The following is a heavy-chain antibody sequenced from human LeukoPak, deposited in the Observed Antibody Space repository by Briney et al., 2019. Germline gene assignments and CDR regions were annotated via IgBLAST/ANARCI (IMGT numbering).Heavy chain of an antibody. CDR3: AKATLPSGSYDISTGYYSRFDY. Sequence: PGGSLRLSCAASGFTFSSYAMSWVRQAPGKGLEWVSAISGSGGSTYYADSVKGRFTISRDNSKNTLYLQMNSLRAEDTAVYYCAKATLPSGSYDISTGYYSRFDYWGQGTLVTVSS. V-gene: IGHV3-23*01. CDR2: ISGSGGST. J-gene: IGHJ4*02. CDR1: GFTFSSYA. D-gene: IGHD3-9*01.